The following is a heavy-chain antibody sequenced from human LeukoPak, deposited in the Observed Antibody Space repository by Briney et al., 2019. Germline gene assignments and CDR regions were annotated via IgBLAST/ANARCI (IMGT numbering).Heavy chain of an antibody. V-gene: IGHV4-34*01. CDR2: INHSGST. D-gene: IGHD3-3*01. Sequence: SETLSLTCAVYGGSFSGYYWSWIRQPPGKGLEWIGEINHSGSTNYNPSLKSRVTISVDTSKNQFSLKLSSVTAADTTVYYFARGVSAGSPYDFWSGYFRPFDYWGQGTLVTVSS. J-gene: IGHJ4*02. CDR3: ARGVSAGSPYDFWSGYFRPFDY. CDR1: GGSFSGYY.